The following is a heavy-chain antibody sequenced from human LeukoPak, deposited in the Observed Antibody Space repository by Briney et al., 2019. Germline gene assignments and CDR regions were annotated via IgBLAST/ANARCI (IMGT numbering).Heavy chain of an antibody. V-gene: IGHV4-34*01. J-gene: IGHJ6*03. D-gene: IGHD3-22*01. CDR1: GGAFTGYY. CDR2: INHSGST. Sequence: KPSETLSLTCAGSGGAFTGYYWSWIRQPPGKGLEWIGEINHSGSTNYNPSLKSRVTISVDTSKNQFSLKLSSVTAADTAVYYCARGRNRDSSGYYYVAPYYYYMDVWGKGTTVTVSS. CDR3: ARGRNRDSSGYYYVAPYYYYMDV.